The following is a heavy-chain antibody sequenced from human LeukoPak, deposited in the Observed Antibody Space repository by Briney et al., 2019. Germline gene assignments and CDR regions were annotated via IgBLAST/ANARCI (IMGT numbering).Heavy chain of an antibody. V-gene: IGHV4-39*01. D-gene: IGHD2-2*01. CDR2: IYYSGST. CDR1: GGSLSSSSYY. CDR3: ARQLGYCSSTSCYADKVDY. J-gene: IGHJ4*02. Sequence: PSETLSLTCTVSGGSLSSSSYYWGCIRQPPGKGLEWIGSIYYSGSTYYNPSLKSRVTISVDTSKNQFSLKLSSVTAADTAVYYCARQLGYCSSTSCYADKVDYWGQGTLVTVSS.